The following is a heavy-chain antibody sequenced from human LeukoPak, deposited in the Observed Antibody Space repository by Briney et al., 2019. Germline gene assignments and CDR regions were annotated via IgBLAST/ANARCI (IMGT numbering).Heavy chain of an antibody. CDR3: ARHGYSYGLFDY. CDR2: INHSGST. D-gene: IGHD5-18*01. J-gene: IGHJ4*02. Sequence: SETLSLTCAVYGGSFSGYYWSWIRQPPGKGLEWIGEINHSGSTNYNPSLKSRVTISVDTSKNQFSLKLSSVTAADTAVYYCARHGYSYGLFDYWGQGTLVTVSS. V-gene: IGHV4-34*01. CDR1: GGSFSGYY.